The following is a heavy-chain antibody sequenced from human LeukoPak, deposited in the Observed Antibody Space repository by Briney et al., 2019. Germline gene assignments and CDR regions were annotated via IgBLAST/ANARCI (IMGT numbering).Heavy chain of an antibody. Sequence: GGSLRLSCTTSGFTFSHYAMHWVRQAPGKGLEWVAVIWNDGSDKYYGDSVKGRFTISRDNSKKTVYLQLSSLRVEDTAVYYCAKDAERGFDFSNSLQSWGQGTLVIVSS. CDR3: AKDAERGFDFSNSLQS. CDR1: GFTFSHYA. CDR2: IWNDGSDK. V-gene: IGHV3-33*06. J-gene: IGHJ4*02. D-gene: IGHD4-11*01.